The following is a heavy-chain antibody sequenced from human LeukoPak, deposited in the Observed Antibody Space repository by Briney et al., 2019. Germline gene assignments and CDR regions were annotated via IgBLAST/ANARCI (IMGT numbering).Heavy chain of an antibody. CDR1: GFSFTTYW. CDR2: IKQDGSEK. CDR3: ARGRTLFDY. Sequence: GGSLTLSCAASGFSFTTYWMSWVRQAPGKGLEWVANIKQDGSEKYYVDSVKGRFTISRDNAKNSLYLQMNSLRADDTAVYYCARGRTLFDYWGQGTLVTVSS. D-gene: IGHD1-14*01. J-gene: IGHJ4*02. V-gene: IGHV3-7*01.